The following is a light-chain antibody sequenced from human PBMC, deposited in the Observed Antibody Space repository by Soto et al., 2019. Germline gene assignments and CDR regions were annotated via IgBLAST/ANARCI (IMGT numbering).Light chain of an antibody. CDR3: SSYGGSNNVL. Sequence: QSVLTQPPSASGSPGQSVTISCTGTSSDVGGYNYVSWYQQYPGKAPTLMIYEVSKRPSGVPDRFSGSKSGNTASLTVSRLQAEDEADYYCSSYGGSNNVLFGGGTKLTVL. J-gene: IGLJ2*01. CDR1: SSDVGGYNY. CDR2: EVS. V-gene: IGLV2-8*01.